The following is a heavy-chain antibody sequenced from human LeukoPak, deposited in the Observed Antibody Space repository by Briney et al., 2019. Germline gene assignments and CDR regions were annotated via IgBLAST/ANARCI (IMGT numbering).Heavy chain of an antibody. D-gene: IGHD3-9*01. J-gene: IGHJ4*02. CDR3: AKQHLVGDY. V-gene: IGHV3-23*01. Sequence: GASLSLSCAASGFVFSNFVMNWVRQAPGKGPEWVSSINEGGDKTHYARSEKGRFTISRDKTKNTLYLQMNSRTAADTAVYYWAKQHLVGDYWGQGTLVTVSS. CDR1: GFVFSNFV. CDR2: INEGGDKT.